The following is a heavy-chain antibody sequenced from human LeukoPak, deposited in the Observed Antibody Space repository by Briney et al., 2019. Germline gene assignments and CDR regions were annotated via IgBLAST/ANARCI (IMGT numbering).Heavy chain of an antibody. CDR3: ASQWLADDYDAFDI. D-gene: IGHD6-19*01. J-gene: IGHJ3*02. V-gene: IGHV4-38-2*02. CDR1: GYSISSGYY. Sequence: SETLSLTCTVSGYSISSGYYWGWIRQPPGKGLEWIGSIYHSGSTYYNPSLKSRVTISVDTSKNQFSLKLSSVTAADTAVYYCASQWLADDYDAFDIWGQGTMVTVSS. CDR2: IYHSGST.